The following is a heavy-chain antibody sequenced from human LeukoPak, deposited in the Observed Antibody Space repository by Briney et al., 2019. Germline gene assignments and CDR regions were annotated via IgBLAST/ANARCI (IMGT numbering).Heavy chain of an antibody. CDR2: ISYDGTTT. D-gene: IGHD6-13*01. CDR3: ARVLAAAGPLDGPTEDGNAQNAFDI. J-gene: IGHJ3*02. Sequence: QPGRSLRLACAPSGLTFSSYATHWVRQAPGKGLEWVAVISYDGTTTYSADSVKGRFTISRDNPKNTLYLQMNSLRAEDTAVYYCARVLAAAGPLDGPTEDGNAQNAFDIWGQGTMVTVSS. CDR1: GLTFSSYA. V-gene: IGHV3-30-3*01.